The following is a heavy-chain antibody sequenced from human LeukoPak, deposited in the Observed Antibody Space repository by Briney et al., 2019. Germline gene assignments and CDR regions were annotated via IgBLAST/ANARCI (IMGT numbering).Heavy chain of an antibody. CDR1: GFTFSTYN. D-gene: IGHD4-23*01. Sequence: GGSLRLSCTASGFTFSTYNMNWVRQAPGKGLEWVSYISSSSNIIYYGDSVKGRFTISRDNARNSLYLQMNSLRAEDTAVYYCARDTVEGYYLDFWGQGTLVTVSS. V-gene: IGHV3-48*04. CDR3: ARDTVEGYYLDF. CDR2: ISSSSNII. J-gene: IGHJ4*02.